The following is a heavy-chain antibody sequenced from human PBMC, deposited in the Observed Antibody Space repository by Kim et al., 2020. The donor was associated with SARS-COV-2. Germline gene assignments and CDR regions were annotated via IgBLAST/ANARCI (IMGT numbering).Heavy chain of an antibody. CDR3: TRVGGSYYGVHY. Sequence: AYAASVKGRFTISRDDSKNTAYLQMNSLKTEDTAVYYCTRVGGSYYGVHYWGQGTLVTVSS. V-gene: IGHV3-73*01. J-gene: IGHJ4*02. D-gene: IGHD1-26*01.